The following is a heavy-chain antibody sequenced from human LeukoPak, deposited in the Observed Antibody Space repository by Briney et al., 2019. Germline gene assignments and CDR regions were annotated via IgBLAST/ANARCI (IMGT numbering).Heavy chain of an antibody. CDR2: IAYDGSRK. J-gene: IGHJ4*02. V-gene: IGHV3-30*03. CDR1: GFTFSSYG. Sequence: GGSLRLSCAASGFTFSSYGMHWVRQAPGKGLEWVTGIAYDGSRKHYADSVKGRFTISRDNSKSTLYLQMNSLRAEDTALYYCAGYSSSWSSFDYWGQGTLVTVSS. D-gene: IGHD6-13*01. CDR3: AGYSSSWSSFDY.